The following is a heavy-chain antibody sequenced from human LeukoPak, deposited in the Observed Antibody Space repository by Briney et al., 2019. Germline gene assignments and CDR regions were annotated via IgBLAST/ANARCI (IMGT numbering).Heavy chain of an antibody. CDR3: ARDHSGSYYNWFDP. D-gene: IGHD1-26*01. CDR1: GGSLSSYY. CDR2: IYNSGST. V-gene: IGHV4-59*01. Sequence: SETLSLTCTVSGGSLSSYYWSWIRQPPGKGLEWIGFIYNSGSTNYNPSLKSRVTISVDTSKNQFSLKLSSVTAADTAVYYCARDHSGSYYNWFDPWGQGTLVTVSS. J-gene: IGHJ5*02.